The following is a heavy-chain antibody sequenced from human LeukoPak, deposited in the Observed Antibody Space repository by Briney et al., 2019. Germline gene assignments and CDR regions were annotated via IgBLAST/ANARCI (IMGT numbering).Heavy chain of an antibody. J-gene: IGHJ6*03. CDR3: AKVEQQLARWTYYYYYCMDV. V-gene: IGHV3-23*01. D-gene: IGHD6-13*01. CDR1: GFTFSSYG. CDR2: ISGSGGST. Sequence: GGTLRLSCAASGFTFSSYGMSWVRQAPGKGLEWVSAISGSGGSTYYADSVKGRFTISRDNSKNTLYLQMNSLRAEDTAVYYCAKVEQQLARWTYYYYYCMDVWGKGTTVTISS.